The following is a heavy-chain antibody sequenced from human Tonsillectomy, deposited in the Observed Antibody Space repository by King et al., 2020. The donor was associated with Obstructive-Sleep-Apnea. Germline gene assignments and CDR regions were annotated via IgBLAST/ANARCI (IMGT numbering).Heavy chain of an antibody. CDR3: ARMHPFTIFGAWDEAFDI. J-gene: IGHJ3*02. Sequence: VTLKESGPVLVKPTETLTLTCSVSGFSLSNGRMGVAWIRQPPGKALEWLAHIFSSDEKSCSTSLKNRLTLTKDTSKSQVVLTMTNMDPVDTATYYCARMHPFTIFGAWDEAFDIWGQGTMVTVSS. CDR1: GFSLSNGRMG. V-gene: IGHV2-26*01. D-gene: IGHD3-3*01. CDR2: IFSSDEK.